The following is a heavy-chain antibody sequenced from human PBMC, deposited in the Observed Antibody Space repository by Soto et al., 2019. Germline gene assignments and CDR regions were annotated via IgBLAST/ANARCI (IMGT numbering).Heavy chain of an antibody. CDR2: IYYSGST. D-gene: IGHD3-3*01. Sequence: SETLCQTFTVSDSAISSYYWSWIRQPPGKGLEWIGYIYYSGSTNYNPSLKSRVTISVDTSKNQFSLELSSVTAADTAVYYCARVITIFGVVIPPYYYMDVWGKGTTVTVSS. J-gene: IGHJ6*03. CDR1: DSAISSYY. CDR3: ARVITIFGVVIPPYYYMDV. V-gene: IGHV4-59*01.